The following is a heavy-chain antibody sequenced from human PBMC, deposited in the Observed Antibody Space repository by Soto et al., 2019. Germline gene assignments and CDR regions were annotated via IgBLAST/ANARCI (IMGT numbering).Heavy chain of an antibody. D-gene: IGHD6-6*01. CDR2: INPNSGGT. J-gene: IGHJ6*02. CDR3: SMVVLHSSSSNYYYYYGMDV. CDR1: GYTFTGYY. Sequence: GASVKVSCKASGYTFTGYYMHWVRQAPGQGLEWMGWINPNSGGTNYAQKFQGWVTMTRDTSISTAYMELSRLRSDDTAVYYCSMVVLHSSSSNYYYYYGMDVWGQGTTVTVSS. V-gene: IGHV1-2*04.